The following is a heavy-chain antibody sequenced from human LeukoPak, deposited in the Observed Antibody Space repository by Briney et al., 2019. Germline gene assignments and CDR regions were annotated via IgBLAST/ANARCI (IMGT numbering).Heavy chain of an antibody. V-gene: IGHV4-59*02. CDR2: VYNSGST. CDR3: AKAGGGRPFDL. CDR1: GASVSSHY. D-gene: IGHD2-15*01. Sequence: SETLSLTCSVSGASVSSHYWNWIRQPPGKGLEWIGYVYNSGSTTYNPSLKSRVTISVDTSKNQFSLKLSSVIAADTAVYYCAKAGGGRPFDLWGQGTLVTVFS. J-gene: IGHJ4*02.